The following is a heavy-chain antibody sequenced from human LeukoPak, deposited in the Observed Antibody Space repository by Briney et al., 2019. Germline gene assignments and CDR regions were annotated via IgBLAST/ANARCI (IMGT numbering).Heavy chain of an antibody. Sequence: PGRSLRPSCTASGFTFSSYAMHWVRQAPGKGLEWVAVISYDGSNKYYADSVKGRSTISRDNSKNTLYLQMNSLRAEDTAVYYCARDLSLGSGSWLDQWGQGTLVTVSS. D-gene: IGHD3-10*01. J-gene: IGHJ4*02. CDR3: ARDLSLGSGSWLDQ. CDR2: ISYDGSNK. CDR1: GFTFSSYA. V-gene: IGHV3-30-3*01.